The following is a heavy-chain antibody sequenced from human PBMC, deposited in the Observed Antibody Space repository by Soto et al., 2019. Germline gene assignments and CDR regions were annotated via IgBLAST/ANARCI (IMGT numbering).Heavy chain of an antibody. Sequence: QLQLQESGPGLVKASETLSLTCTVSGGSLSSSPYYWGWIRRPPGKGLEFIGSINYSGNTYYNPSLKNRVTLSVDTSKHQFSLKVTSVTATDTGLYYCSRRAPEGFDPWGQGTLVTVSS. CDR2: INYSGNT. CDR3: SRRAPEGFDP. J-gene: IGHJ5*02. V-gene: IGHV4-39*01. CDR1: GGSLSSSPYY.